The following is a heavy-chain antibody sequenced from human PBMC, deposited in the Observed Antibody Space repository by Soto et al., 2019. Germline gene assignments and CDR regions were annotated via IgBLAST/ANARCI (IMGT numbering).Heavy chain of an antibody. CDR1: GFTFSSYW. J-gene: IGHJ4*02. CDR2: IKQDGSEK. CDR3: ARDHHSSSWYFNFY. Sequence: GSLRLSCAASGFTFSSYWMSWVRQAPGKGLEWVANIKQDGSEKYYVDSVKGRFTISRDNAKNSLYLQMNSLRAEDTAVYYCARDHHSSSWYFNFYWGQGTLVTVSS. V-gene: IGHV3-7*01. D-gene: IGHD6-13*01.